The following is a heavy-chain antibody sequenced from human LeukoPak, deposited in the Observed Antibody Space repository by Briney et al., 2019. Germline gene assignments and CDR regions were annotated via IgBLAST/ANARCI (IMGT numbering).Heavy chain of an antibody. V-gene: IGHV1-2*02. Sequence: ASVKVSCKASGYTFTGYYMHWVRQAPGQGLEWMGWINPNSGGTNYAQKFQGRVTMTRDTSISTAYMELSRLRSDDTAVYYCARDPGSPGYYYYMDVWGKGTTVTIS. CDR2: INPNSGGT. CDR1: GYTFTGYY. D-gene: IGHD3-10*01. J-gene: IGHJ6*03. CDR3: ARDPGSPGYYYYMDV.